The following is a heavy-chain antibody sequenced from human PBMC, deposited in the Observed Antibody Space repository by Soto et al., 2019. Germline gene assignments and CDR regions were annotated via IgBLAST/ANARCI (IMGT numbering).Heavy chain of an antibody. V-gene: IGHV1-58*01. CDR1: GFTFTSSA. CDR2: IVVGSGNT. CDR3: AAVGQASYCSGGSCYYYYYGMDV. J-gene: IGHJ6*02. D-gene: IGHD2-15*01. Sequence: GASVKVSCKASGFTFTSSAVQWVRQARGQRLEWIGWIVVGSGNTNYAQKFQERVTITRDMSTSTAYMELSSLRSEDTAVYYCAAVGQASYCSGGSCYYYYYGMDVWGQGTTVTVSS.